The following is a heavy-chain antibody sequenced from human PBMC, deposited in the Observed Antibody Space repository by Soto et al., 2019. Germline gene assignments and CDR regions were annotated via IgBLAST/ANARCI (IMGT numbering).Heavy chain of an antibody. J-gene: IGHJ6*03. D-gene: IGHD3-3*01. CDR1: GDSVSSGSYY. Sequence: QVQLQESGPGLVKTSETLSLTCTVSGDSVSSGSYYWTWIRQPPGKVLEFIGYIYYSGSTNYNPSLNTRVTMSLDTSKSQFSLRLSSVTAADTAVYYCARDPMFGVVHGLDVWGKGTTVT. CDR3: ARDPMFGVVHGLDV. V-gene: IGHV4-61*01. CDR2: IYYSGST.